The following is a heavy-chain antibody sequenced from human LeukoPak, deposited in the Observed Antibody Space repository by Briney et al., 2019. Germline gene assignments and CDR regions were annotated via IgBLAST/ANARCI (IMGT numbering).Heavy chain of an antibody. CDR1: GFTFSSYS. Sequence: GGSLRLSCAASGFTFSSYSMNWVRQAPGQGLEWVSSISSSSSYIYYADSVRGRFTISRDNAKNSLYLQMNSLRAEDTAVYYCARGGYCSSTSCYLNYWGQGTLVTVSS. J-gene: IGHJ4*02. D-gene: IGHD2-2*01. CDR3: ARGGYCSSTSCYLNY. V-gene: IGHV3-21*01. CDR2: ISSSSSYI.